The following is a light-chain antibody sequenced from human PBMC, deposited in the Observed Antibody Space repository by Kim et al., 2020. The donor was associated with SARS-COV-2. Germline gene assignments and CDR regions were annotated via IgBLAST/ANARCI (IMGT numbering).Light chain of an antibody. CDR2: DAS. CDR1: QTVSSSY. V-gene: IGKV3D-20*01. CDR3: QQYGSSPPLT. J-gene: IGKJ4*01. Sequence: EIVLTQSPATLSLSPGERATLSCGASQTVSSSYLAWYQQKPGLVPRLLIYDASSRATGIPDRFSGSGSGTDFTLTISRLEPEDFAVYYCQQYGSSPPLTFGGGTKVDIK.